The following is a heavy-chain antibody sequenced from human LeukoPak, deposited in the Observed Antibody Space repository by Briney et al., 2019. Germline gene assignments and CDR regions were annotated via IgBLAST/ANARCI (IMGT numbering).Heavy chain of an antibody. CDR3: ARGGGLDV. V-gene: IGHV3-23*01. D-gene: IGHD3-16*01. CDR2: VSKSDGTT. J-gene: IGHJ6*02. Sequence: GGSLRLSCAASGFTFTTYAMSWVRQAPGKGLEWVSSVSKSDGTTYYADSVKGRLTISRDNSKNTLHLQMNGLRAEDTAVYYCARGGGLDVWGQGATVTVSS. CDR1: GFTFTTYA.